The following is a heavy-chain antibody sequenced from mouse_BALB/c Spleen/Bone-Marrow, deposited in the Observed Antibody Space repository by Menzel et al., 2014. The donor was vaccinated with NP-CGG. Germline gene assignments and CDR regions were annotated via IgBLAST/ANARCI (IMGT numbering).Heavy chain of an antibody. CDR3: ARSPYGYDGRDY. Sequence: EVKLVESGGGLVQPGGSRKLSCAASGFTFSSFGMHWVRQAPEKGLEWVAYISSGSSTIYYADTVKGRFTISRDNHKNTLFLQMTSLRSEDTAMYYCARSPYGYDGRDYWGQGTSVTVSS. CDR2: ISSGSSTI. D-gene: IGHD2-2*01. V-gene: IGHV5-17*02. J-gene: IGHJ4*01. CDR1: GFTFSSFG.